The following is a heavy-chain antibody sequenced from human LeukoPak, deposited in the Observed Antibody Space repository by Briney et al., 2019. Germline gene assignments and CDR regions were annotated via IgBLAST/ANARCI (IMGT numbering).Heavy chain of an antibody. Sequence: ASVNVSCKASGYTFTSYGISWVRQAPGQGLEWMGWISAYNGNTNYAQKLQGRVTMTTDTSTSTAYMELRSLRSDDTAVYYCARSSVDTAPYYFDYWGQGTLVTVSS. CDR2: ISAYNGNT. CDR3: ARSSVDTAPYYFDY. V-gene: IGHV1-18*01. D-gene: IGHD5-18*01. J-gene: IGHJ4*02. CDR1: GYTFTSYG.